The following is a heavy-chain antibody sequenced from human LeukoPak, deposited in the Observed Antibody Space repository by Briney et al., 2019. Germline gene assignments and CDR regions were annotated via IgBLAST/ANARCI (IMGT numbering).Heavy chain of an antibody. CDR2: ISWNSGSI. J-gene: IGHJ6*02. CDR1: GFTFDDYA. Sequence: PGRSLRLSCAASGFTFDDYAMHWVRQAPGKGLEWVSGISWNSGSIGYADSVKGRFTISRDNAKNSLYLQMNSLRAEDTALYYCANGMDVWGQGTTVTVSS. V-gene: IGHV3-9*01. CDR3: ANGMDV.